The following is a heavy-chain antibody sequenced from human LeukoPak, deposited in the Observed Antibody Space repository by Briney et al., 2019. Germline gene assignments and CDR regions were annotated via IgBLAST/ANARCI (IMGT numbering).Heavy chain of an antibody. CDR3: ARRSYCSSTSCYNYFDY. CDR1: GYSFSSYW. Sequence: GESLKISCKGSGYSFSSYWIAWVRQMPGKGLEWMGVIYPRDSRTTYSPSFQGQVTISADKSISTAYLQWTSLKASDTAMYYCARRSYCSSTSCYNYFDYWGQGTLVTVSS. D-gene: IGHD2-2*02. V-gene: IGHV5-51*01. CDR2: IYPRDSRT. J-gene: IGHJ4*02.